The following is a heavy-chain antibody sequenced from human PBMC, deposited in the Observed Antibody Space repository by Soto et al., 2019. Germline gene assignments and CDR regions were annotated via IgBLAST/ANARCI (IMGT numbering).Heavy chain of an antibody. Sequence: QVQLVESGGGVVQPGRSLRLSCAASGFTFSSYGMHWVRQAPGKGLEWVAVISYDGSNIYYADSVKGRFTISRDNSKNTLYLQMNSLRAEDTAVYYCARSPYSVSYLAYFDYWGQGTLVTVSS. V-gene: IGHV3-30*03. J-gene: IGHJ4*02. CDR3: ARSPYSVSYLAYFDY. CDR2: ISYDGSNI. CDR1: GFTFSSYG. D-gene: IGHD1-26*01.